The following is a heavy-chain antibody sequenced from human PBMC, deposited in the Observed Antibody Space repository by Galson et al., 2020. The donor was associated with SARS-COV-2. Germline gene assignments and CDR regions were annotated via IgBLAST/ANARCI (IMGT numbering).Heavy chain of an antibody. Sequence: ETSETLSLTCSVSGASISRYQWTWIRQPPGKGLEWIGYVYYSGRINYNPSLKSRITISIDTSEKQFSLNLRFVTAADTAVYYCATVSGLGEISPYFHHWGQGTLVTVSS. J-gene: IGHJ1*01. D-gene: IGHD3-16*01. V-gene: IGHV4-59*01. CDR1: GASISRYQ. CDR3: ATVSGLGEISPYFHH. CDR2: VYYSGRI.